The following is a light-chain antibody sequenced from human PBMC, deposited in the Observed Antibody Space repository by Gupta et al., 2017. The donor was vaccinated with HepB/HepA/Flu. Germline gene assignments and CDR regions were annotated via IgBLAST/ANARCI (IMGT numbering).Light chain of an antibody. CDR2: DAS. CDR1: QSVSSN. Sequence: EIVMTQSPATLSVSPGERATLSCRASQSVSSNLAWYQRRPGQAPRLIIYDASTRATGIPGRFSGSGSGTDFTLTSSSLQSEDFAVYYWQQDSHLWTFGQGTKVEIK. J-gene: IGKJ1*01. V-gene: IGKV3-15*01. CDR3: QQDSHLWT.